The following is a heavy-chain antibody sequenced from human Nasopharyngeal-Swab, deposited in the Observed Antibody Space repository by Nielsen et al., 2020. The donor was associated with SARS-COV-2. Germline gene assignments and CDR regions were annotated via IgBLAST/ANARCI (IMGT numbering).Heavy chain of an antibody. D-gene: IGHD3-16*02. CDR2: ISAYNGNT. CDR1: GYTFSSYG. J-gene: IGHJ4*02. Sequence: ASVKVSCRASGYTFSSYGISWVRQAPGQGLEWMGWISAYNGNTNYAQKFQGRVTMTTDTSTSTAYMELRSLRSDDTAVYYCARAPHYDYVWGSYRQSFNFDYWGQGTLVTVSS. V-gene: IGHV1-18*01. CDR3: ARAPHYDYVWGSYRQSFNFDY.